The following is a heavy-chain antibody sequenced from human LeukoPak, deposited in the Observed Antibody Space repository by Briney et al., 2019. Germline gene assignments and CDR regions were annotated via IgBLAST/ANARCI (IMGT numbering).Heavy chain of an antibody. J-gene: IGHJ5*02. D-gene: IGHD5-12*01. CDR2: IYTSGST. CDR3: ARSSGNGYDYSWFDP. Sequence: SETLSLSCTVSSGSLSAYYWNWIRQPAGKGLEWIGRIYTSGSTNYNPSLQSRVTMSVDASKNQFSLKLSSVTAADTAVYYCARSSGNGYDYSWFDPWGQGTLVTVSS. CDR1: SGSLSAYY. V-gene: IGHV4-4*07.